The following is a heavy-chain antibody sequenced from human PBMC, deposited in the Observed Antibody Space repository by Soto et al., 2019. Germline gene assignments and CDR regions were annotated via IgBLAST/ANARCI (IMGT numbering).Heavy chain of an antibody. CDR3: ARDRPHHYYDSSGYPDY. CDR2: INPSGDST. V-gene: IGHV1-46*01. J-gene: IGHJ4*01. D-gene: IGHD3-22*01. CDR1: GFTFINYY. Sequence: ASVKVSCKASGFTFINYYMHWVRQAPGQGLEWMGVINPSGDSTNYAQKFQGRVTMTRDTSTSTVYMDLSSLRSEDTAVYYCARDRPHHYYDSSGYPDYWG.